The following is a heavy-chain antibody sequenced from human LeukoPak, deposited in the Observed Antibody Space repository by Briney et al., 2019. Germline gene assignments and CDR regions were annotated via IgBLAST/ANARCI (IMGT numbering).Heavy chain of an antibody. V-gene: IGHV4-34*01. D-gene: IGHD3-3*01. Sequence: PSETLSLTCAVYGGSFSGYYWSWIRQPPGKGLEWIGEINHSGSTNYNPSLKSRVTISVDTSKNQFSLKLSSVTAADTAVYYCARGYHSYDFWSGYYPLLYFDYWGQGTLVTVSS. CDR1: GGSFSGYY. CDR3: ARGYHSYDFWSGYYPLLYFDY. CDR2: INHSGST. J-gene: IGHJ4*02.